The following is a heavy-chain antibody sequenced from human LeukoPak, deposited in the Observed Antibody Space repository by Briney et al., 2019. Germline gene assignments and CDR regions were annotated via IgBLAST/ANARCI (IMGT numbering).Heavy chain of an antibody. CDR3: ARDQGYSVY. CDR2: IYYSGST. V-gene: IGHV4-39*07. J-gene: IGHJ4*02. CDR1: GYSISSSSYY. D-gene: IGHD5-18*01. Sequence: SETLSLTCTVSGYSISSSSYYWGWIRQPPGKGLEWIGSIYYSGSTYYNPSLKSRVTISVDTSKNQFSLKLSSVTAADTAVYYCARDQGYSVYWGQGTLVTVSS.